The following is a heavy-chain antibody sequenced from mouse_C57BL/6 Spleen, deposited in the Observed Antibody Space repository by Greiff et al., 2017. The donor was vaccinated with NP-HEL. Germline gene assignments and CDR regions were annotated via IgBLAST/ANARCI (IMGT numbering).Heavy chain of an antibody. J-gene: IGHJ4*01. CDR1: GFTFSDYG. CDR2: ISSGSSTI. CDR3: GRPGYYAMDY. V-gene: IGHV5-17*01. Sequence: EVQVVESGGGLVKPGGSLKLSCAASGFTFSDYGMHWVRQAPEKGLEWVAYISSGSSTIYYADTVKGRITISRDNAKNTLFLQMTSLRSEDTAMYYCGRPGYYAMDYWGQGTSVTVSS.